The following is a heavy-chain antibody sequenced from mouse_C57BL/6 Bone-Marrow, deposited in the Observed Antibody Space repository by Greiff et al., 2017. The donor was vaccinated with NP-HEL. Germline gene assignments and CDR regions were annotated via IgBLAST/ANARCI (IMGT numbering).Heavy chain of an antibody. Sequence: QVQLKQPGAELVKPGASVKLSCKASGYTFTSYWMHWVKQRPGRGLEWIGRIDPNGGGTKYNEKFKSKATLTVDKPSSTAYMQLSSLTSEDSAVYYCARLSTTVVARDYWGQGTTLTVSS. J-gene: IGHJ2*01. V-gene: IGHV1-72*01. D-gene: IGHD1-1*01. CDR1: GYTFTSYW. CDR3: ARLSTTVVARDY. CDR2: IDPNGGGT.